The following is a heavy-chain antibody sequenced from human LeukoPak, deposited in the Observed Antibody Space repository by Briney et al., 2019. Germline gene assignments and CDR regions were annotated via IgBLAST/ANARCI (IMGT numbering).Heavy chain of an antibody. CDR1: GGSISSYY. J-gene: IGHJ6*04. D-gene: IGHD3-16*01. Sequence: SETLSLTCTVSGGSISSYYWSWIRQPPGKGLEWIGYIYYSGSTNYNPSLKSRVTISVDTSKNQFSLKLSSVTAADTAVYYCARDARSMTYYYYGMDVWGKGTTVTVSS. CDR2: IYYSGST. CDR3: ARDARSMTYYYYGMDV. V-gene: IGHV4-59*01.